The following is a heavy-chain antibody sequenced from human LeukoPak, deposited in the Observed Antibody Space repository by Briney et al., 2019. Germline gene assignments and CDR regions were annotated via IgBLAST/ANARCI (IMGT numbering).Heavy chain of an antibody. D-gene: IGHD2-2*01. CDR2: IRSSSSSTI. V-gene: IGHV3-48*01. Sequence: PGGSLRLSCAASGFTFSSYTMNWVRQAPGEGLEWVSYIRSSSSSTIYYADSVKGRFTISSDNAKNSLYLQMNSLRAEDTAVYYCARDPYCSRINCYGTGVAFDIWGQGTMVTVSS. J-gene: IGHJ3*02. CDR3: ARDPYCSRINCYGTGVAFDI. CDR1: GFTFSSYT.